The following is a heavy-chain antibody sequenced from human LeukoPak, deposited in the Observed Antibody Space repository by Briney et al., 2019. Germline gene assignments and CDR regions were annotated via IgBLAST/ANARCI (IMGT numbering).Heavy chain of an antibody. J-gene: IGHJ4*02. Sequence: GASVKVSCKASGYTFTSYHMHWVRQAPGQGLEWMGKINLSGGSTTYAQKFQGRVTMTRNTSISTAYMELTSLRSEDTAVYYCVGGAPNWGFDYWGQGTLVTVSS. CDR2: INLSGGST. CDR3: VGGAPNWGFDY. V-gene: IGHV1-46*01. D-gene: IGHD7-27*01. CDR1: GYTFTSYH.